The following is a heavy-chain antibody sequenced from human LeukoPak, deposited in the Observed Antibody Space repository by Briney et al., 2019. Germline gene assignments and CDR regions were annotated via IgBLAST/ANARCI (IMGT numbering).Heavy chain of an antibody. CDR2: ISSSGSTI. J-gene: IGHJ4*02. CDR1: GFAFSSYE. Sequence: PGRSLRLSCAASGFAFSSYEMNWVRQAPGKGLEWVSYISSSGSTIYYADSVKGRFTISRDNAKNSLYLQMNSLRAEDTAVYYCARDLMDWNALGWYFDYWGQGTLVTVSS. D-gene: IGHD1-1*01. V-gene: IGHV3-48*03. CDR3: ARDLMDWNALGWYFDY.